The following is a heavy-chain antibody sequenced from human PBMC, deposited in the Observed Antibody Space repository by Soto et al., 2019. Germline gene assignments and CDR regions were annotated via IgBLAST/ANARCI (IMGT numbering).Heavy chain of an antibody. CDR1: GGSITSSNW. J-gene: IGHJ4*02. V-gene: IGHV4-4*02. Sequence: SETLSLTCVVSGGSITSSNWWSWVRQPPGRGLEWIGKTSHSGTVNYSPSLRGRVTISVERPKNQFSLELKSVTAADTAVYYCASRDPGTSVDYWGQGTLVTVSS. CDR3: ASRDPGTSVDY. CDR2: TSHSGTV. D-gene: IGHD1-7*01.